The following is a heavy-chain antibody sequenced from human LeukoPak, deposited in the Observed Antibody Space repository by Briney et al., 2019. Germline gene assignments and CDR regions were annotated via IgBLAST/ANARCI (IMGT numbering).Heavy chain of an antibody. Sequence: PGGSLRLSCAASGFTFSSYEMNWVRQAPGKGLEWVSYISSSGSTIYYADSVKGRFTFSRDNAKNSLYLQMNSLRAEDTAVYYCASTTAVAVDFDYWGQGTLVTVSS. V-gene: IGHV3-48*03. CDR3: ASTTAVAVDFDY. CDR2: ISSSGSTI. D-gene: IGHD6-19*01. J-gene: IGHJ4*02. CDR1: GFTFSSYE.